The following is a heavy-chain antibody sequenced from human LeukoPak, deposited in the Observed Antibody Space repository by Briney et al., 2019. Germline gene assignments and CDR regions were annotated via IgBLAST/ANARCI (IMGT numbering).Heavy chain of an antibody. V-gene: IGHV3-21*01. CDR2: ISRSSSYI. Sequence: GGSLRLSCAASGFTFSTYSMNWVRQAPGKGLEWVSSISRSSSYIYYADSVKGRFTISRDNAKNSLYLQMNSLRAEDTAVYYCARAGRAATNYHDSFDIWGQGTMVTVSS. J-gene: IGHJ3*02. CDR1: GFTFSTYS. CDR3: ARAGRAATNYHDSFDI. D-gene: IGHD1-14*01.